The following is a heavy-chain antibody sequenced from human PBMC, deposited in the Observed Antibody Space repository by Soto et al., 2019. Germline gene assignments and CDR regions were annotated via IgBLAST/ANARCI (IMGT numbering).Heavy chain of an antibody. CDR1: GFTFSSYA. V-gene: IGHV3-23*01. CDR3: AKGEADTYYDFWSGYSVALGY. D-gene: IGHD3-3*01. Sequence: GGSLRLSCAASGFTFSSYAMSWVRQAPGKGLEWVSAISGSGGSTYYADSVKGRFTISRDNSKNTLYLQMNSLRAEDTDVYYCAKGEADTYYDFWSGYSVALGYWGQGTLVTVSS. CDR2: ISGSGGST. J-gene: IGHJ4*02.